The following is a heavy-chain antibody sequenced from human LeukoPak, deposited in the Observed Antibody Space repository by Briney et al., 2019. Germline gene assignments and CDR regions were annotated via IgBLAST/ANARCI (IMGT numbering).Heavy chain of an antibody. CDR2: IVVGSGNT. CDR3: AADGAVPDAFDI. CDR1: GFTFSSSA. J-gene: IGHJ3*02. Sequence: APVKVSCKASGFTFSSSAVQWVRQARGQRLEWIGWIVVGSGNTKYAQKFQERVTITRDMSTSTAYMELSSLRSEDTAVYYCAADGAVPDAFDIWGQGTIVTVSS. V-gene: IGHV1-58*01.